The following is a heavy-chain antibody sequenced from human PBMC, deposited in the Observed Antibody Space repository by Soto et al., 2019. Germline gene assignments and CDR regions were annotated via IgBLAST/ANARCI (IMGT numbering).Heavy chain of an antibody. J-gene: IGHJ2*01. CDR2: ISYDGSNK. V-gene: IGHV3-30*18. CDR1: GFTFSSYG. D-gene: IGHD2-15*01. CDR3: AKDKVVVVAPSQDWYFDL. Sequence: QVQLVESGGGVVQPGRSLRLSCAASGFTFSSYGMHWVRQAPGKGLEWVAVISYDGSNKYYADSVKGRFTISRDNSKNTLYMQMNSLRAEDTAVYYCAKDKVVVVAPSQDWYFDLWGRGTLVTVSS.